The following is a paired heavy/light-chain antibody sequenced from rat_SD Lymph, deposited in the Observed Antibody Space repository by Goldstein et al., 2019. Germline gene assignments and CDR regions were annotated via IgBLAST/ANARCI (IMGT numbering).Light chain of an antibody. J-gene: IGKJ1*01. CDR3: QQYYDYLWT. V-gene: IGKV12S36*01. CDR2: NAN. CDR1: EDIYNG. Sequence: DIQMTQSPASLSASLGETVTIECRASEDIYNGLAWYQQKPGKSPQLLIYNANSLHTGVPSRFSGSGSGTQYSLKINSLQSEDVASYFCQQYYDYLWTFGGGTKLELK.
Heavy chain of an antibody. CDR3: TRGGSSPFDY. J-gene: IGHJ2*01. V-gene: IGHV5-29*01. D-gene: IGHD1-2*01. CDR1: GFTFSNYG. CDR2: ISYDGSST. Sequence: EVQLVESGGGLVQPGRSMKLSCAASGFTFSNYGMAWVRQAPTKGLEWVATISYDGSSTYYRDSVKGRFTISRDNAKSTLYLQMNSLRSEDTATYYCTRGGSSPFDYWGQGVMVTVSS.